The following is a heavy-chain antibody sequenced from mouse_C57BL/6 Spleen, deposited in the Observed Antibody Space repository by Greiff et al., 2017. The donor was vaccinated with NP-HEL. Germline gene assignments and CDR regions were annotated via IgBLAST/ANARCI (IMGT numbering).Heavy chain of an antibody. CDR2: IYPGDGDT. D-gene: IGHD2-4*01. V-gene: IGHV1-80*01. CDR3: ARYDYEGY. J-gene: IGHJ2*01. CDR1: GYAFSSYW. Sequence: QVQLQQSGAELVKPGASVKISCKASGYAFSSYWMYWVKQRPGKGLEWIGQIYPGDGDTNYNGKFKGKATLTADKSSSTAYMQLSSLTSEDSAVYFCARYDYEGYWGQGTTLTVSS.